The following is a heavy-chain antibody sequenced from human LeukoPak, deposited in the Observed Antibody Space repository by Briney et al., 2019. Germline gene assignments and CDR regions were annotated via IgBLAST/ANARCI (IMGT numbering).Heavy chain of an antibody. Sequence: ASLKVSCKASGYTFTSYGISWVRQAPGQGLEWMGWISAYNGNTHYAQTLKGRVTMTKDKSTSTAYLQLDSLRADDTAVYYCASLLEYGEPFDNWGQGTLVTVSS. CDR2: ISAYNGNT. CDR1: GYTFTSYG. J-gene: IGHJ4*02. D-gene: IGHD4-17*01. CDR3: ASLLEYGEPFDN. V-gene: IGHV1-18*01.